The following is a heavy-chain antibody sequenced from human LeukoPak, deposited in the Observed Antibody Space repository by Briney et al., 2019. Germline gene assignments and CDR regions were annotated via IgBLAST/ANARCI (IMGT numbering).Heavy chain of an antibody. Sequence: GGSLRLSCAASGFTFSSYAMSWVRQAPGKGLEWVSAISGSGGSTYYADSVKGRFTIPRDNSKNTLYLQMNSLRAEDTAVYYCAKDSRFLEWLLSYWGQGTLVTVSS. CDR3: AKDSRFLEWLLSY. D-gene: IGHD3-3*01. CDR1: GFTFSSYA. J-gene: IGHJ4*02. V-gene: IGHV3-23*01. CDR2: ISGSGGST.